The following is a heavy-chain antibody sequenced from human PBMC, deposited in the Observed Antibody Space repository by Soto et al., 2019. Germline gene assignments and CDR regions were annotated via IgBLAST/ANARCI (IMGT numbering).Heavy chain of an antibody. CDR2: ISWNSGNL. Sequence: EVQLVESGGGLVQPGRSLRLSCAASGFTFDDYAMNWVRQGPGKGLEWVSSISWNSGNLGYADSVKGRFTISRDNAKNSLYLQMNRLRGEDTALYYCAKGASTTVFAFNDYWGQGTLVTVSS. J-gene: IGHJ4*02. D-gene: IGHD4-17*01. V-gene: IGHV3-9*01. CDR1: GFTFDDYA. CDR3: AKGASTTVFAFNDY.